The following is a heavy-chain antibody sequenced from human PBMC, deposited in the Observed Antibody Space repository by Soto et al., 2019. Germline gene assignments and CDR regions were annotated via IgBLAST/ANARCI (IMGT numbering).Heavy chain of an antibody. J-gene: IGHJ6*02. CDR1: GFTVSSNY. D-gene: IGHD6-19*01. CDR3: ARDSGVAEVGTSHYYYGMDV. V-gene: IGHV3-66*01. Sequence: GGSLRLSCAASGFTVSSNYMSWVRQAPGKGLEWVSVIYSGGSTYYADSVKGRFTISRDNSKNTLYLQMNSLRAEDTAVYYFARDSGVAEVGTSHYYYGMDVWGQGTTVTVS. CDR2: IYSGGST.